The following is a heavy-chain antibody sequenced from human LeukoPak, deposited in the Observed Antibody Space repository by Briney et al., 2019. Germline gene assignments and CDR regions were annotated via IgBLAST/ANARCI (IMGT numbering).Heavy chain of an antibody. Sequence: GGSLRLSCAASGFTVSSNYMSWVRQAPGKGLGWVSVIYSGGSTYYADSVKGRFTISRDNSKNTLYLQMNSLRAEDTAVYYCARCRFDYGDSIWFDPWGQGTLVTVCS. CDR1: GFTVSSNY. V-gene: IGHV3-53*01. D-gene: IGHD4-17*01. CDR2: IYSGGST. CDR3: ARCRFDYGDSIWFDP. J-gene: IGHJ5*02.